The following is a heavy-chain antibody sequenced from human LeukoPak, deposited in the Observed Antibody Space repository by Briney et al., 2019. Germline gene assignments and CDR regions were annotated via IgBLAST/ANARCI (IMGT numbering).Heavy chain of an antibody. Sequence: SETLSLTCTVSGGSISSYYWSWIRRPAGRGLEWIGRIYTSGSTNYNPSLKSRVTMSVDTSKNQFSLKLSSVTAADTAVYYCARGGRIAAAGQWDYWGQGTLVTVSS. CDR2: IYTSGST. J-gene: IGHJ4*02. CDR1: GGSISSYY. CDR3: ARGGRIAAAGQWDY. V-gene: IGHV4-4*07. D-gene: IGHD6-13*01.